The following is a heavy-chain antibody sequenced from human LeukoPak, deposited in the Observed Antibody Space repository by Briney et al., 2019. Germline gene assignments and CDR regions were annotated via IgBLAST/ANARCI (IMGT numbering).Heavy chain of an antibody. J-gene: IGHJ4*02. CDR1: GFTVSSNY. D-gene: IGHD5-12*01. CDR2: IYGGGST. CDR3: ARLAVAYFDS. Sequence: GVSLRLSCAASGFTVSSNYMGWVRQAPGKGLEWVSVIYGGGSTYYPDSVKGRFTISRDNSKNTLYLEMNSLRAEDTAVYYCARLAVAYFDSWGQGTLVTVSS. V-gene: IGHV3-66*04.